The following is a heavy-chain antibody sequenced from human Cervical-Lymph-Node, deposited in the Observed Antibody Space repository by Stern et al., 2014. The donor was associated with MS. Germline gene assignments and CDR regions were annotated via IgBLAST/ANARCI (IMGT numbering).Heavy chain of an antibody. D-gene: IGHD3-3*02. CDR3: ARGRGIAFRPDD. CDR2: IYHGDPET. J-gene: IGHJ4*02. Sequence: EVQLVQSGAEVKKPGNSLKISCKGSAFSLTNTWIGWVRQAPGKGLEWMGIIYHGDPETRYSPSFEGQVTISADKSINTAYLQWSSLKASDTAMYYCARGRGIAFRPDDWGQGTLVTVSS. V-gene: IGHV5-51*01. CDR1: AFSLTNTW.